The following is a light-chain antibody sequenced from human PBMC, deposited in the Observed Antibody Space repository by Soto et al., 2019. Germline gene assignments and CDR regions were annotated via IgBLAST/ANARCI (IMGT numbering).Light chain of an antibody. CDR3: QQSYSSPPVT. V-gene: IGKV1-39*01. CDR2: ATS. J-gene: IGKJ5*01. CDR1: QSISNY. Sequence: DIQMTQSPSSLSASVGDRVTITCRASQSISNYLNWYQQKPGKAPKLLIHATSSLQSGVPSRFSGSGSGTDFTLTTSSLQPEDFATYYCQQSYSSPPVTFSQGTRLEI.